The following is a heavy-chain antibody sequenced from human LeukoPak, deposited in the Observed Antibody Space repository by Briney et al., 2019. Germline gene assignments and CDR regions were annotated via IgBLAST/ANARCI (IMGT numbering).Heavy chain of an antibody. CDR1: GGTFSSYA. Sequence: LWASVKVSCKASGGTFSSYAISWVRQAPGQGLEWMGGIIPIFGTANYAQKFQGRVTITADESTSTAYMELSSLRSEDTAVYYCARDGPGLTPAPWGQGTLVTVSS. D-gene: IGHD3-10*01. V-gene: IGHV1-69*13. CDR2: IIPIFGTA. J-gene: IGHJ4*02. CDR3: ARDGPGLTPAP.